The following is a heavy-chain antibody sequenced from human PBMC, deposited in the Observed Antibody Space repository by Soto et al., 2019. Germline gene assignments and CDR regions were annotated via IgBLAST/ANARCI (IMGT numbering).Heavy chain of an antibody. J-gene: IGHJ6*02. Sequence: GASVKVSCKASGYTFTSYGISWVRQAPGQRLEWMGWIIPILSIANYAQKFQGRVTITADKSTSTAYMELSSLRSEDTAVYYCARGWYGYDYYYGMDVWGQGTTVTVSS. V-gene: IGHV1-69*10. CDR1: GYTFTSYG. D-gene: IGHD5-18*01. CDR3: ARGWYGYDYYYGMDV. CDR2: IIPILSIA.